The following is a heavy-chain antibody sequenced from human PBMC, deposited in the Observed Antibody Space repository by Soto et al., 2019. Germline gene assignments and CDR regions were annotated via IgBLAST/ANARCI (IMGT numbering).Heavy chain of an antibody. J-gene: IGHJ4*02. D-gene: IGHD3-10*01. CDR1: VYTFTDLS. V-gene: IGHV1-24*01. Sequence: QVPLVQSGAEVKKPGASVKVSCKVSVYTFTDLSMHWVRQAPGEGLEWMGGFDPEKGKRIYAQNFQGRVTMTEDTSTGTAYMEPSSLRSDDTAVYYCAASILRVWVLPHFDYWGQGTLVSVSS. CDR2: FDPEKGKR. CDR3: AASILRVWVLPHFDY.